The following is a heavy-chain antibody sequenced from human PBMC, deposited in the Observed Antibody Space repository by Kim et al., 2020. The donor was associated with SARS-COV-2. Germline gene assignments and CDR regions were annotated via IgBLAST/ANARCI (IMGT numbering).Heavy chain of an antibody. D-gene: IGHD2-21*01. CDR3: ARSMAQIWYYYGMDV. J-gene: IGHJ6*02. V-gene: IGHV3-7*05. CDR1: GFTFSSYW. CDR2: IKQDGSEK. Sequence: GGSLRLSCAASGFTFSSYWMSWVRQAPGKGLEWVANIKQDGSEKYYVDSVKGRFTISRDNAKNSLYLQMNSLRAEDTAVYYCARSMAQIWYYYGMDVWGQGTTVTVSS.